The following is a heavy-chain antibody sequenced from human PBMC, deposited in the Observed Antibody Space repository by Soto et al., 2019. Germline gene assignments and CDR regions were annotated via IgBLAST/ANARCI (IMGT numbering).Heavy chain of an antibody. Sequence: KPGGSLRLCCAASGLTFRNVWMTWVRQAPGKGLEWVGRIKSKSDGETADVAAPVKARFTISRDDSKNTVFLEMNSLKSEDTALYYCAITAMINRDSSTSFDYWGRGTQVTVSS. CDR2: IKSKSDGETA. J-gene: IGHJ4*02. V-gene: IGHV3-15*01. CDR1: GLTFRNVW. CDR3: AITAMINRDSSTSFDY. D-gene: IGHD5-18*01.